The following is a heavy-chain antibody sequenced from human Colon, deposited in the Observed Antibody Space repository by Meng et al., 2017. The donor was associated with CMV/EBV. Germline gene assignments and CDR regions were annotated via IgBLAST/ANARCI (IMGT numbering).Heavy chain of an antibody. CDR2: IYTSGST. Sequence: SVSGGSITSGSHYWTWIRQPAGKGLEWIGRIYTSGSTDYNPSLNSRATISLDTSEKQFSLKLTSVTAADTAMYYCARGTDYGDYYHWGQGTLVTVSS. D-gene: IGHD4-17*01. V-gene: IGHV4-61*02. CDR1: GGSITSGSHY. J-gene: IGHJ5*02. CDR3: ARGTDYGDYYH.